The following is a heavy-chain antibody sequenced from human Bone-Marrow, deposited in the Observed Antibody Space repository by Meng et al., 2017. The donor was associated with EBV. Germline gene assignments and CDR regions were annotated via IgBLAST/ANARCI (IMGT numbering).Heavy chain of an antibody. CDR1: GDSFNNFG. V-gene: IGHV1-69*17. J-gene: IGHJ4*02. Sequence: QVQFVQSGAEVKKPGSSVKVSCKGSGDSFNNFGISWVRQAPGQGLEWMGDITPVFGVANYAESFQGRVTISADTSTRTTYMDLSSLRSDDTAVYYCVRDLWLRIGECVWGQGTLVTVSS. CDR2: ITPVFGVA. CDR3: VRDLWLRIGECV. D-gene: IGHD5-12*01.